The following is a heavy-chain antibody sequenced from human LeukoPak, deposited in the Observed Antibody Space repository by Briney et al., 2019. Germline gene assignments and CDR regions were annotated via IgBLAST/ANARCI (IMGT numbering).Heavy chain of an antibody. D-gene: IGHD3-10*01. Sequence: PSETLSLTCTTSGDSMSGYSWSWLRQPAEKELEWIGRIYTSYFTEYNLSLDGRVTMSIDTSKNQFSLMLDSVTAADTAIYYCARVHIVTGTYFDSWGQGALVTVSS. CDR1: GDSMSGYS. CDR3: ARVHIVTGTYFDS. CDR2: IYTSYFT. J-gene: IGHJ4*02. V-gene: IGHV4-4*07.